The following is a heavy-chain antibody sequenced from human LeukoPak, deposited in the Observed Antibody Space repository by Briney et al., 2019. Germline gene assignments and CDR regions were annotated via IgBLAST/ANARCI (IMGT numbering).Heavy chain of an antibody. CDR2: ISSDGSSP. D-gene: IGHD4-17*01. CDR1: GFTFSSNW. V-gene: IGHV3-74*01. Sequence: GGSLRLSCAASGFTFSSNWMHWVRQAPGKGLVWVSRISSDGSSPRYADSVRGRFTISRDNAKNTLYLQMTSLRVEDTGVYYCARDPFPYGDYFNNWGQGTLVTVSS. J-gene: IGHJ4*02. CDR3: ARDPFPYGDYFNN.